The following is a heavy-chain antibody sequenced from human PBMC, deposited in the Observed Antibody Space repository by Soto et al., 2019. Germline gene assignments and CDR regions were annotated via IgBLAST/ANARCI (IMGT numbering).Heavy chain of an antibody. CDR1: GYNFIAYA. Sequence: QVPLAQSGAEVKKPGASVKISCKASGYNFIAYALHWVRQAPGQRPEWMGWINAANDDTKYSQNFQGRVTMTADTSANTGYLEMRSLKFDDTAVYYCTIFHSHGMDVWGQGTTVTVSS. J-gene: IGHJ6*02. D-gene: IGHD3-3*01. CDR3: TIFHSHGMDV. CDR2: INAANDDT. V-gene: IGHV1-3*01.